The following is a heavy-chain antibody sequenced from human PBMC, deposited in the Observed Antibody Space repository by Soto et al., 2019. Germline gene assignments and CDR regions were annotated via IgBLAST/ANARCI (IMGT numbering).Heavy chain of an antibody. V-gene: IGHV4-34*01. D-gene: IGHD3-10*01. CDR2: IDHSGST. J-gene: IGHJ4*01. CDR1: GVSFSGYY. Sequence: SETLSLTCAISGVSFSGYYWSWIRQPPGKGLEWIGEIDHSGSTKYNPSLKSRVTISVDTSKRQFSLNLRSVTAADTAVYYCARAPKPITMIRKQPYYFDYWGHGTLVTSPQ. CDR3: ARAPKPITMIRKQPYYFDY.